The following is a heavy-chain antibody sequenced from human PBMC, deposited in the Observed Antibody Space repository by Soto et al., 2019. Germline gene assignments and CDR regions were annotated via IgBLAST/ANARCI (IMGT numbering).Heavy chain of an antibody. CDR3: ARGASSSAKINWFDP. CDR2: TYYSGST. V-gene: IGHV4-39*01. J-gene: IGHJ5*02. CDR1: GGSISSSSYY. Sequence: SETLSLTCTVSGGSISSSSYYWGWSRQPPGKGLEWIGSTYYSGSTYYNPSPKSRVTISVDTSKNQFSLKLSSVTAADTAVYYCARGASSSAKINWFDPWGQGTLVTVSS. D-gene: IGHD6-19*01.